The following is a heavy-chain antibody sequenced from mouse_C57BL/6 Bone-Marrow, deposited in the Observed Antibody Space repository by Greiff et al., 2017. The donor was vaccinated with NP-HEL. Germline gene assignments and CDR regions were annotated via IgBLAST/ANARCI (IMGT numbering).Heavy chain of an antibody. CDR1: GYTFTSYW. CDR2: IHPNSGST. Sequence: VQLQQSGAEPVKPGASVKLSCKAFGYTFTSYWLHRVKQRPGQGLEWIGMIHPNSGSTNYNEKFKSKATLTVDKSSSTAYMQLSSLTSEDSAVYYCATYYAMDYWGQGTSVTVSS. V-gene: IGHV1-64*01. CDR3: ATYYAMDY. J-gene: IGHJ4*01.